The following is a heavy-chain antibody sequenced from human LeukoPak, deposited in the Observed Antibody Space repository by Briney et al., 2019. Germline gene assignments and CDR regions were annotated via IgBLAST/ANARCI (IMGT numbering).Heavy chain of an antibody. D-gene: IGHD5-12*01. V-gene: IGHV1-69*04. CDR1: GGTFSSYA. CDR2: IIHILGIA. J-gene: IGHJ4*02. CDR3: ARETPTVLRLDY. Sequence: SVKVSCKASGGTFSSYAISWVRQAPGQGLEWMGRIIHILGIANYAQKFQGRVTITADKSTSTAYMELSSLRSEDTAVYYCARETPTVLRLDYWGQGTLVTVSS.